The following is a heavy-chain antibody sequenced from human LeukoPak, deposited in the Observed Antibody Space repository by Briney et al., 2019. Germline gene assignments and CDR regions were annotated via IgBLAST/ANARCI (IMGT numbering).Heavy chain of an antibody. CDR2: ISHRGNT. V-gene: IGHV4-39*01. D-gene: IGHD2-8*01. J-gene: IGHJ4*02. CDR1: GGSIISSTYY. CDR3: ARLYEGKRPPDY. Sequence: PSETLSLTCTVSGGSIISSTYYWGWIRQPPGKGLEWFGSISHRGNTYYNPSLRSRVTISVDTSKNQLSLKLSSVTAADTAVYYCARLYEGKRPPDYWGQGTLVTVSS.